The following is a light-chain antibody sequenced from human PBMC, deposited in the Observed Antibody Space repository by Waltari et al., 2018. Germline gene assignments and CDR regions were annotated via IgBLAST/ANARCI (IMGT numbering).Light chain of an antibody. Sequence: DIQMTQSPSSLSASVGDRVTITCRASQGISNSLAWYQQKPGKAPKLLLYGASRLESGVPPRFSGSGSGTDYTLTISSLQPDDFATYYCQQYYFTPHTFGQGTKLDIK. CDR1: QGISNS. J-gene: IGKJ2*01. CDR3: QQYYFTPHT. CDR2: GAS. V-gene: IGKV1-NL1*01.